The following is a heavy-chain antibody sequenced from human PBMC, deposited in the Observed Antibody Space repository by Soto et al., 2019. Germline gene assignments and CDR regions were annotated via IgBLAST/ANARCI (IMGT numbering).Heavy chain of an antibody. CDR3: ARGREEYSSSYYYYYYGMDV. Sequence: QVQLVQSGAEVKKPGSSVKVSCKASGGTFSSYAISWVRQAPGQGLEWMGGIIPIFGTANYAQKFQGRVTITADESMSTAYIELSSLRSEDTAVYYCARGREEYSSSYYYYYYGMDVWGQGTTVTVSS. CDR2: IIPIFGTA. D-gene: IGHD6-6*01. CDR1: GGTFSSYA. V-gene: IGHV1-69*01. J-gene: IGHJ6*02.